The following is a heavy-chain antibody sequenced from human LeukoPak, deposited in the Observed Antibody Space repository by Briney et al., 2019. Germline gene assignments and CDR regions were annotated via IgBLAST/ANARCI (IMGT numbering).Heavy chain of an antibody. Sequence: TGGSLRLSCAASGFTFSSYSMNWVRQAPGKGLEWVSSISSSSSYIYYADSVKGRFTISRDNAKNSLYLQMNSLRAEDTAIYYCTNPPTVAQTRFDPWGQGTLVTVSS. D-gene: IGHD4-23*01. J-gene: IGHJ5*02. CDR2: ISSSSSYI. CDR3: TNPPTVAQTRFDP. V-gene: IGHV3-21*04. CDR1: GFTFSSYS.